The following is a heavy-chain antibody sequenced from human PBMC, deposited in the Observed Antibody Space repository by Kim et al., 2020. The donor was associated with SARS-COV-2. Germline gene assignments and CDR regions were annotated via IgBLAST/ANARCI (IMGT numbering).Heavy chain of an antibody. CDR2: ISYDGSNK. Sequence: GGSLRLSCAASGFTFSSYAMHWVRQAPGKGLEWVAVISYDGSNKYYADSVKGRFTISRDNSKNTLYLQMNSLRAEDTAVYYCARDHEGGFLEWWEFDYWGQGTLVTVSS. CDR1: GFTFSSYA. D-gene: IGHD3-3*01. V-gene: IGHV3-30*04. J-gene: IGHJ4*02. CDR3: ARDHEGGFLEWWEFDY.